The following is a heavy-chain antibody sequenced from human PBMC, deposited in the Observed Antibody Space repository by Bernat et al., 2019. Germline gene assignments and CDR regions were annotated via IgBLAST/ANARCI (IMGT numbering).Heavy chain of an antibody. J-gene: IGHJ4*02. CDR1: GFTFSSYE. Sequence: EVQLVESGGGLVQPGGSLRLSCAASGFTFSSYEMNWVRQAPGKGLEWVSYISSSGSTIYYADSVKGRFTISRDNAKNSLYLQVNSLRAEDTAVYYCARAYYAWWSGSGSLGYWGQGTLVTVSS. V-gene: IGHV3-48*03. CDR2: ISSSGSTI. D-gene: IGHD3-3*01. CDR3: ARAYYAWWSGSGSLGY.